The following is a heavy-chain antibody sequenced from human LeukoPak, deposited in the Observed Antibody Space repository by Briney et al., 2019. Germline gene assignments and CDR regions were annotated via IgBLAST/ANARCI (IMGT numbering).Heavy chain of an antibody. D-gene: IGHD4-17*01. CDR2: ISYDGSNK. Sequence: PGGSLRLSCAASGFTFSSYGMHWVRQAPAKGLEWVAIISYDGSNKYYADSVKGRFTISRGNSKNTLYLQMNSLRAEDTAVYYCAKSTTVTQRGYFDYWGQGTLVTVSS. V-gene: IGHV3-30*18. CDR1: GFTFSSYG. J-gene: IGHJ4*02. CDR3: AKSTTVTQRGYFDY.